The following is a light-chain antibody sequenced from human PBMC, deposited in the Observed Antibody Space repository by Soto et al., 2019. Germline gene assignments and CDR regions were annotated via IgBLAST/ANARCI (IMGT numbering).Light chain of an antibody. Sequence: QSALTQPPSASGSPGQSVTISCTGTSSDVGGYNYVSWYQQHPGKAPNLMIYEVSKRPSGVSDRFSGSKSGNTASLTVSGLQAEDEADYYCSAYAGSNNIVVFGGGTKLTVL. CDR3: SAYAGSNNIVV. J-gene: IGLJ2*01. CDR1: SSDVGGYNY. CDR2: EVS. V-gene: IGLV2-8*01.